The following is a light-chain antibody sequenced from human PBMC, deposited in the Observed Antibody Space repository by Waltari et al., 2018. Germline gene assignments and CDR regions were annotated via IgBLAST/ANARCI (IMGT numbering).Light chain of an antibody. CDR2: GNS. J-gene: IGLJ1*01. CDR3: QSYDSSLSGYV. CDR1: SPNIGAGYD. V-gene: IGLV1-40*01. Sequence: SVLTQPPSVSGAPGQRVPISCTGSSPNIGAGYDVPWYQQLPGTAPKLLIYGNSNRPSGVPDRFSGSKSGTSASLAITGLQAEDEADYYCQSYDSSLSGYVFGTGTKVTVL.